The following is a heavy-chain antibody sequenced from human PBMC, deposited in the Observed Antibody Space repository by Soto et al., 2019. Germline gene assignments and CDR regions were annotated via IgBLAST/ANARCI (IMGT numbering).Heavy chain of an antibody. V-gene: IGHV4-59*01. CDR2: IYYSGST. D-gene: IGHD3-16*01. J-gene: IGHJ4*02. CDR1: GGSISSYY. CDR3: ARYRLGMITFGGVPPPLFDY. Sequence: PSETLSLTCTVSGGSISSYYWSWIRQPPGKGLEWIGYIYYSGSTNYNPSLKVRVTISVYTSKNQFSLKLSSVTAADTAVYYCARYRLGMITFGGVPPPLFDYWGQGTLVNVSS.